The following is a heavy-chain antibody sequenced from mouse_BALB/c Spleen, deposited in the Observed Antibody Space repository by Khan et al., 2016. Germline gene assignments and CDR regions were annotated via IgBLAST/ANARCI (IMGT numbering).Heavy chain of an antibody. CDR3: ARRGDYRYERGTYFDY. CDR2: INPYNDGT. V-gene: IGHV1S136*01. Sequence: EVQLQESGPELVKPGASVKMSCKASGYTFTSYVMHWVKQKPGQGLEWIGYINPYNDGTKYNEKFKGKATLTSDKTSSTAYMEPSSLTSEDSAVYYWARRGDYRYERGTYFDYWGQGTTLTVSS. D-gene: IGHD2-14*01. CDR1: GYTFTSYV. J-gene: IGHJ2*01.